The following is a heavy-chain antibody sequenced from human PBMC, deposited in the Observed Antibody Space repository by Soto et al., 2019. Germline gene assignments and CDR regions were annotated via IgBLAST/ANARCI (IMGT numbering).Heavy chain of an antibody. D-gene: IGHD2-2*01. V-gene: IGHV1-69*13. CDR1: GGTFSSYA. J-gene: IGHJ5*02. CDR3: ASTKDIVLVPAAAPGGFWFDP. CDR2: IIPIFGTA. Sequence: SVKVSCKASGGTFSSYAISWVRQAPGQGLEWMGGIIPIFGTANYAQKFQGRVTITADESTSTAYMELSSLRSEDTAVYYCASTKDIVLVPAAAPGGFWFDPWGQGTLVTVSS.